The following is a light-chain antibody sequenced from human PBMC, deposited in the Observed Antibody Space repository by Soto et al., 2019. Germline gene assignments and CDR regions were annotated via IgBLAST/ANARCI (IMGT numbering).Light chain of an antibody. Sequence: DIQMTQSPSSLSASVGDRVTITCRASQGISNNLAWYQQKPGKHPNLLIYAASTLQSGVPSRFSGSGSGTDFTLIISSMQPEDVATYYCQKGLTFGRGTTVDIK. CDR3: QKGLT. V-gene: IGKV1-27*01. CDR2: AAS. CDR1: QGISNN. J-gene: IGKJ3*01.